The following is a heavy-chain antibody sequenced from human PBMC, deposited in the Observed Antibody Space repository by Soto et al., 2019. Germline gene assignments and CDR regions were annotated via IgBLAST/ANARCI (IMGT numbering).Heavy chain of an antibody. CDR1: GGSISSGDYY. J-gene: IGHJ4*02. CDR3: ARYMTTVTTRYFDY. Sequence: SETLSLTCTVSGGSISSGDYYWSWIRQPPGKGLEWIGYIYYSGSTYYNPSLKSRVTISVDTSKNQFSLKLSSVTAADTAVYYCARYMTTVTTRYFDYWGQGTLVTVS. V-gene: IGHV4-30-4*01. D-gene: IGHD4-4*01. CDR2: IYYSGST.